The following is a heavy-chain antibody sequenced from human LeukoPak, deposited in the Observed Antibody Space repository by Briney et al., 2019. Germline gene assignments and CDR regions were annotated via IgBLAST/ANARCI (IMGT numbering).Heavy chain of an antibody. V-gene: IGHV3-23*01. CDR2: VSGSGGST. Sequence: PGGSLRLSCAASAFTFSSYAMSWVRQAPGKGLEWVSAVSGSGGSTYYADSVKGRFTISRDNSKNTLYLQMNSLRAEDTAVYYWAKPLRKSGAREYFDLGARATLVTVSS. CDR3: AKPLRKSGAREYFDL. CDR1: AFTFSSYA. D-gene: IGHD4-17*01. J-gene: IGHJ2*01.